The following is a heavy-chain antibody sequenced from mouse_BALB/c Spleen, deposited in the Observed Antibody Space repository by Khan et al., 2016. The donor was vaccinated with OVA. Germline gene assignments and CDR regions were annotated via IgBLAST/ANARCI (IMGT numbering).Heavy chain of an antibody. CDR1: GYTFTSYY. CDR2: INPSNGDT. V-gene: IGHV1S81*02. CDR3: TRSGWAAFAY. J-gene: IGHJ3*01. Sequence: VQLQQPGAELVKPGASVKLSCKASGYTFTSYYIYWVKQRPGQGLEWIGGINPSNGDTYFNEKFESKATLTVDKSSSTAFMQVSSLTSEDSAVNYCTRSGWAAFAYWGQGTLVTVSA. D-gene: IGHD1-1*02.